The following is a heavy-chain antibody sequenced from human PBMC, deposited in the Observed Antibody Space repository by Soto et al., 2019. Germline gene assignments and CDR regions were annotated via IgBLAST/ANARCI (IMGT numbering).Heavy chain of an antibody. J-gene: IGHJ3*02. CDR1: GFTFSSYE. V-gene: IGHV3-48*03. CDR3: ERDQYYYDSSGTPGAFDI. Sequence: EVQLVESGGGLVQPGGSLRLSCAASGFTFSSYEMNWVRQAPGKGLEWVSYISSSGSTIYYADSVKGRFTISRDNAKNSLYLQMNSLRAEDTAVYYRERDQYYYDSSGTPGAFDIWGQGTMVTVSS. D-gene: IGHD3-22*01. CDR2: ISSSGSTI.